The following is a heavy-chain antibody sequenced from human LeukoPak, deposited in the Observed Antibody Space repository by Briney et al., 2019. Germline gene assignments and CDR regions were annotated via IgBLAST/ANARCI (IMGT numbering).Heavy chain of an antibody. V-gene: IGHV3-23*01. J-gene: IGHJ6*02. CDR2: IIENGGET. CDR3: ASMDV. CDR1: GFTFNKFA. Sequence: GGSLRLSCAASGFTFNKFAMSWVRQAPGKGLEWVSGIIENGGETYYADSVRGRFTISRDNSKSTLYLQMNSLRAEDTAVYYCASMDVWGQGTTVTVSS.